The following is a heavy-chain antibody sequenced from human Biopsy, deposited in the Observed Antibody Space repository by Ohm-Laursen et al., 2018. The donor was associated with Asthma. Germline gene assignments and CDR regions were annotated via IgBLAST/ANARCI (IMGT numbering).Heavy chain of an antibody. CDR1: GGSINIGDYY. Sequence: TLSLTCTVSGGSINIGDYYWSWIRQHPVKGLEWIGHIYYSGSTYYNPSLKSRVSISLDTSKNQFSLSLTFVTAADTAVYYCARTTYGHDGFDPWGQGTLVTVSS. CDR3: ARTTYGHDGFDP. CDR2: IYYSGST. V-gene: IGHV4-31*03. J-gene: IGHJ5*02. D-gene: IGHD4-17*01.